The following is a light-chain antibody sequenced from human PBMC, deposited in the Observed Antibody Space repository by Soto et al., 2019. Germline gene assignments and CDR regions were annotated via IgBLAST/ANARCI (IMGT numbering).Light chain of an antibody. CDR3: LQHNSYPRVT. V-gene: IGKV1-9*01. CDR1: QDIYIY. J-gene: IGKJ4*01. Sequence: IQLTQSPSSLSASVGDRVAITCRASQDIYIYLAWYQQEPGKAPKLLIYAASSLQSGVPSRFSGSGSGTEFTLTISSLQPEDFATYYCLQHNSYPRVTFGGGTKVDIK. CDR2: AAS.